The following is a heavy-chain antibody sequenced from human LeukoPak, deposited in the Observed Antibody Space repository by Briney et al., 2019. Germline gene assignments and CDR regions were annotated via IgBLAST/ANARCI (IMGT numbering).Heavy chain of an antibody. Sequence: GGSLRLSCAASGFSFSTSPMSWVRQPPGKGLEWVSAMNNGPCATFYRDSVRGRFTISSDDSKSTLYLQMNSLRAEDTGTYYCAKTHYDLLDVWGQGTTVTVSS. V-gene: IGHV3-23*01. CDR1: GFSFSTSP. CDR2: MNNGPCAT. CDR3: AKTHYDLLDV. J-gene: IGHJ6*02. D-gene: IGHD5-12*01.